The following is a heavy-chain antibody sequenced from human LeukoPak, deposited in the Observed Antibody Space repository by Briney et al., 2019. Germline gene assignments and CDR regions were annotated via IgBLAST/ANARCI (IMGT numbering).Heavy chain of an antibody. CDR2: ISAYNGNT. CDR3: ARTIGYCSSTSCYTGIMFDY. J-gene: IGHJ4*02. V-gene: IGHV1-18*01. Sequence: ASVKVSCKASGYTFTSYGISWTRQAPGQGLEWMGWISAYNGNTNYAQKLQGRVTMTTGTSTSTAYMELRSLRSDDTAVYYCARTIGYCSSTSCYTGIMFDYWGQGTLVTVSS. D-gene: IGHD2-2*02. CDR1: GYTFTSYG.